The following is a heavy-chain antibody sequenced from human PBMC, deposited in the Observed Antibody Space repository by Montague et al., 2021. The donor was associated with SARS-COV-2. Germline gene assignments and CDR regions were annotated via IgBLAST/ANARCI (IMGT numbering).Heavy chain of an antibody. V-gene: IGHV2-70*11. CDR3: ARAYSSGVYFDY. Sequence: PALVKPTQTLTLTCTFSGFSLSTSGMCVSWIRQPPGKALEWLARIDWDDDKYYSTSLKTRLTISKDTSKNRVVLTMTNMDPVDTATYYCARAYSSGVYFDYWGQGTLVTVSS. CDR1: GFSLSTSGMC. J-gene: IGHJ4*02. CDR2: IDWDDDK. D-gene: IGHD6-19*01.